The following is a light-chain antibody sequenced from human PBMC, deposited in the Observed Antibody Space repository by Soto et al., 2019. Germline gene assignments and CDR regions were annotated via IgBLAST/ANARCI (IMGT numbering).Light chain of an antibody. Sequence: QSVLTQSPSASASLGASVKLTCTLSSGHSSYVIAWHQQQPEKGPRYLMKVNSDGSHNKADGIPDRFSGSSSGAERYLTISSLQSEDEADYYCLTWGTGFYVFGNGTKLTVL. CDR1: SGHSSYV. CDR2: VNSDGSH. V-gene: IGLV4-69*01. CDR3: LTWGTGFYV. J-gene: IGLJ1*01.